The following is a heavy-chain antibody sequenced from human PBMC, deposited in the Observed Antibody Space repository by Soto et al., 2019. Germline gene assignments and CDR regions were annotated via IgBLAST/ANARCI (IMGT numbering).Heavy chain of an antibody. Sequence: GGSLRLSCSASGFTFSSYPMSWVRQAPGKGLEWVSCISGSAGSTYYAGSVKGRFTISRDSSKNTLYLQMNSLRAEDTALYYCAKLGAVAGKGCWGQGTLVTVSS. J-gene: IGHJ4*02. CDR3: AKLGAVAGKGC. D-gene: IGHD6-19*01. V-gene: IGHV3-23*01. CDR2: ISGSAGST. CDR1: GFTFSSYP.